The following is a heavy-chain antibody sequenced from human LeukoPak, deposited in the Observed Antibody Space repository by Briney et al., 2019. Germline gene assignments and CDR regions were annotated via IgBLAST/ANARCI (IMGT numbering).Heavy chain of an antibody. Sequence: ASVKVSCKASGYTFTTYAMNWVRQAPGQGLEWMGWINTNTGNPAYAQCFTGRFVFSLDTSVSTAYLQISSLKAEDTAVYYCARFNSNGIFWGQGTLVTVSS. D-gene: IGHD3-3*01. CDR1: GYTFTTYA. CDR3: ARFNSNGIF. CDR2: INTNTGNP. V-gene: IGHV7-4-1*02. J-gene: IGHJ4*02.